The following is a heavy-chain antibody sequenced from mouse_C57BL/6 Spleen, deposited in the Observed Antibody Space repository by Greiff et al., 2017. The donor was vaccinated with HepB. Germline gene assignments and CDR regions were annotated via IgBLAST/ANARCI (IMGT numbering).Heavy chain of an antibody. CDR3: ARMAHDYDDGWYFDV. CDR2: INPSNGGT. J-gene: IGHJ1*03. V-gene: IGHV1-53*01. D-gene: IGHD2-4*01. Sequence: QVQLKQPGTELVKPGASVKLSCKASGYTFTSYWMHWVKQRPGQGLEWIGNINPSNGGTNYNEKFKSKATLTVDKSSSTAYMQLSSLTSEDSAVYYCARMAHDYDDGWYFDVWGTGTTVTVSS. CDR1: GYTFTSYW.